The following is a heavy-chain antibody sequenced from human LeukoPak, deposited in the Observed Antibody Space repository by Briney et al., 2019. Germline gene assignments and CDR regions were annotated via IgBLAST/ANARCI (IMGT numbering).Heavy chain of an antibody. CDR3: ARGDPLSYYYFDY. V-gene: IGHV4-38-2*02. J-gene: IGHJ4*02. CDR1: GYSISSGYY. Sequence: PSETLSLTCTVSGYSISSGYYWGWIRQPPGKGLEWIGSIYHSGSTYYNPSLKSRVTISVDTSKNQFSLRLSSVTAADTAVYYCARGDPLSYYYFDYWGQGTLVTVSS. CDR2: IYHSGST. D-gene: IGHD1-26*01.